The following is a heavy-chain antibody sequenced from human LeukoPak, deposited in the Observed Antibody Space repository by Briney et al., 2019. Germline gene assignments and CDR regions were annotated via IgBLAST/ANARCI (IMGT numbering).Heavy chain of an antibody. CDR1: GFTFSSYW. D-gene: IGHD3-22*01. Sequence: GGSLRLSCAASGFTFSSYWMHWVRQAPGKGLVWVSRINSDGSSTSYADSVKGRFTISRDNAKNTLYLQMNSLRAEDTAVYYCAREAIVVVTTDAFDIWGQGTMVTVSS. CDR3: AREAIVVVTTDAFDI. CDR2: INSDGSST. V-gene: IGHV3-74*01. J-gene: IGHJ3*02.